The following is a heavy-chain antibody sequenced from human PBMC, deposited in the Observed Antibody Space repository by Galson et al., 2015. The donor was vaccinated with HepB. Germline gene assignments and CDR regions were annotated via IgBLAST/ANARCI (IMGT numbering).Heavy chain of an antibody. V-gene: IGHV3-23*01. D-gene: IGHD1-26*01. CDR1: GFTFSSYA. J-gene: IGHJ4*02. Sequence: SLRLSCAASGFTFSSYAMSWVRQAPGKGLEWVSAISGSGGSTYYADSVKGRFTISRDNSKNTLYLQMNSLRAEDTAVYYCAKAPGSVGATRGPFDYWGQGTLVTVSS. CDR3: AKAPGSVGATRGPFDY. CDR2: ISGSGGST.